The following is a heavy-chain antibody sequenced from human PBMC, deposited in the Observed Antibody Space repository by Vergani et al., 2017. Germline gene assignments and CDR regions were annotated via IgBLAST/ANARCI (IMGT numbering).Heavy chain of an antibody. V-gene: IGHV4-38-2*02. Sequence: QVQLQESGPGLLKPSETLSLTCTVSGYSISSGYYWGWIRQPPGKGLEWIGSISHSGYTFYSPSLKSRVSMSVDTSKNQFSLRVNSVTAADTAVYYCARGAYYDFWSGYFDYWGQGTLVTVSS. CDR3: ARGAYYDFWSGYFDY. CDR1: GYSISSGYY. D-gene: IGHD3-3*01. J-gene: IGHJ4*02. CDR2: ISHSGYT.